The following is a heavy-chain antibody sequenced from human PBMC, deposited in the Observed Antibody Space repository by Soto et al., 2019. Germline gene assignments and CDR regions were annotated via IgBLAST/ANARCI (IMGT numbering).Heavy chain of an antibody. V-gene: IGHV4-59*01. D-gene: IGHD6-6*01. J-gene: IGHJ4*02. CDR2: IYYSGST. Sequence: ATLSHTCTVSGGSISRSYWSWIRQPPGKGLEWIGYIYYSGSTNYNPSLKSRVTISVDTSKNQFSLKLSSVTAADTAVYYCARTRRSNYFDYWGQGTLVTVSS. CDR1: GGSISRSY. CDR3: ARTRRSNYFDY.